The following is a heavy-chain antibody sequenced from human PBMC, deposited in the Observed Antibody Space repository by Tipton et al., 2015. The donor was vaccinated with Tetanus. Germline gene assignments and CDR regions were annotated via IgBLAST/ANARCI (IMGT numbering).Heavy chain of an antibody. CDR1: GGSISSDAHY. CDR2: TSHSGTT. CDR3: ASPIKQWLVPLDL. J-gene: IGHJ5*02. V-gene: IGHV4-30-4*01. Sequence: TLSLTCTVSGGSISSDAHYWSWIRQAPGKGLEWLGYTSHSGTTNYNPSLMSRVTLSLDTARGQFSLKLTSVTAADTATYYCASPIKQWLVPLDLWGQGILVTVSS. D-gene: IGHD6-19*01.